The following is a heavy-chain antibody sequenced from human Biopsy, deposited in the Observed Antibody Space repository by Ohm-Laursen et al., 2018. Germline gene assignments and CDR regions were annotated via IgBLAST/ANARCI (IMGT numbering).Heavy chain of an antibody. D-gene: IGHD2-15*01. J-gene: IGHJ1*01. CDR1: GYTFTGQY. CDR3: AKGRDLRGGAEYFQH. Sequence: ASVKVSCKVSGYTFTGQYLHWARQVPGQGLEWMGWINPHSGTTKFAQDFQGRVTMTRDTSITTAYMELRRLRSDDTAVYYCAKGRDLRGGAEYFQHWGQGALVTVSS. CDR2: INPHSGTT. V-gene: IGHV1-2*02.